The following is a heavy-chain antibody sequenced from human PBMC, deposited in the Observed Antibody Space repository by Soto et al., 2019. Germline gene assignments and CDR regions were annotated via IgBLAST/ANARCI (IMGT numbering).Heavy chain of an antibody. CDR3: ARETMITFGAV. V-gene: IGHV3-48*01. CDR2: ISSSSSTI. Sequence: EVQLVESGGGLVQPGGSLRLSCAASGFTFSSYSMNWVRQAPGQGLEWVSYISSSSSTIYYADSVKGRFTISRDNAKNSLYLQMNSLRAEDTAVYYCARETMITFGAVWGQGTLVTVSS. CDR1: GFTFSSYS. J-gene: IGHJ4*02. D-gene: IGHD3-16*01.